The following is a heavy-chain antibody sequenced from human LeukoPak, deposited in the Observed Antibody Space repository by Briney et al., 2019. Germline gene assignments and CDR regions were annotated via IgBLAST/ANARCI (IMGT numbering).Heavy chain of an antibody. CDR3: ARGRTYYYDSSGYGAFDI. CDR2: IIPIFGTA. CDR1: GGTFSSYA. J-gene: IGHJ3*02. D-gene: IGHD3-22*01. Sequence: ASVKVSCKASGGTFSSYAISWVRQAPRQGLEWMGRIIPIFGTANYAQKFQGRVTITTDESTSTAYMELSSLRSEDTAVYYCARGRTYYYDSSGYGAFDIWGQGTMVTVSS. V-gene: IGHV1-69*05.